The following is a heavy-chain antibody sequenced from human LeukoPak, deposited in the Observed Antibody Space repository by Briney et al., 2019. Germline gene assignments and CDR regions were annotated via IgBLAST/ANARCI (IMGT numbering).Heavy chain of an antibody. D-gene: IGHD3-10*01. J-gene: IGHJ6*02. CDR2: IYSGGST. CDR1: GFTFSSNY. CDR3: ARVLTGYYGMDV. V-gene: IGHV3-53*01. Sequence: GGSLRLSCAASGFTFSSNYMSWVRQAPGKGLEWVSVIYSGGSTYYADSVKGRFTISRDNSKNTLYLQMNSLRAEDTAVYYCARVLTGYYGMDVWGQGTTVTVSS.